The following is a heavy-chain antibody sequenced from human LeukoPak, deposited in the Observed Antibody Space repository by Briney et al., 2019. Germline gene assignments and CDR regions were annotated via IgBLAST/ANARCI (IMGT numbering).Heavy chain of an antibody. Sequence: PSETLSLTCTDPGGSISSYYWSWIRQPPGKGLEWIGYIYYSGSTNYNPSLKSRVTISVDTSKNQFSLKLSSVTAADTAVYYCASVDFVLLVFANWGRGTVVGVSS. D-gene: IGHD2-8*01. J-gene: IGHJ4*02. CDR2: IYYSGST. CDR1: GGSISSYY. V-gene: IGHV4-59*01. CDR3: ASVDFVLLVFAN.